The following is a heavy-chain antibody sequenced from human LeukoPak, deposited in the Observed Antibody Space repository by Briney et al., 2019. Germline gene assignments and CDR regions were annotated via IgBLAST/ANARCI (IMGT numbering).Heavy chain of an antibody. CDR3: ARTVLLWFGELFLFDY. J-gene: IGHJ4*02. CDR1: GYTFTSYG. V-gene: IGHV1-18*01. Sequence: ASVKVSCKASGYTFTSYGISWVRQAPGQGLEWMGWISAYNGNTNYAQMLQGRVTMTTDTSTSTAYMELRSLRSDDTAVYYCARTVLLWFGELFLFDYWGQGTLVTVSS. D-gene: IGHD3-10*01. CDR2: ISAYNGNT.